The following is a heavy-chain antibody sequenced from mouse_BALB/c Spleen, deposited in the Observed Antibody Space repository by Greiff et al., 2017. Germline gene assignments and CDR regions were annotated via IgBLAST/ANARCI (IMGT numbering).Heavy chain of an antibody. D-gene: IGHD2-4*01. J-gene: IGHJ4*01. V-gene: IGHV5-6-4*01. CDR1: GFTFSSYT. Sequence: EVMLVESGGGLVKPGGSLKLSCAASGFTFSSYTMSWVRQTPEKRLEWVATISSGGSYTYYPDSVKGRFTISRDNAKNTLHLQMSSLKSEDTAMYYCTTMITTNYAMDYWGQGTSVTVSS. CDR2: ISSGGSYT. CDR3: TTMITTNYAMDY.